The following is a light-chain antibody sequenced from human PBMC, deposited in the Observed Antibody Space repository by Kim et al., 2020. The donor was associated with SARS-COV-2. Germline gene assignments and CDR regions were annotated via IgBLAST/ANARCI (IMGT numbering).Light chain of an antibody. Sequence: GQKVTISCSGSSSNIGNNYVSWYQHFPGTAPNLLIYDNNKRPSGIPGRFSGSKSGTSATLGITGLQTGDEADYYCGTWDGSLSVGVFGGGTKLTVL. CDR1: SSNIGNNY. CDR2: DNN. CDR3: GTWDGSLSVGV. J-gene: IGLJ2*01. V-gene: IGLV1-51*01.